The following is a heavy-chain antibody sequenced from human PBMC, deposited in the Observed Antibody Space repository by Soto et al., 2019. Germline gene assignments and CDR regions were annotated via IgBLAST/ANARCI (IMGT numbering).Heavy chain of an antibody. V-gene: IGHV4-34*01. CDR1: GGSFSGYY. Sequence: SETLSLTCAVYGGSFSGYYWSWIRQPPGKGLEWIGESNHSGSTNYNPSLKSRVTISVDTSKNQVSLKLSSVTAADRAVYYCARGRRGYCSGGSCRTGGWFDPWGQGTLVTVSS. D-gene: IGHD2-15*01. CDR3: ARGRRGYCSGGSCRTGGWFDP. CDR2: SNHSGST. J-gene: IGHJ5*02.